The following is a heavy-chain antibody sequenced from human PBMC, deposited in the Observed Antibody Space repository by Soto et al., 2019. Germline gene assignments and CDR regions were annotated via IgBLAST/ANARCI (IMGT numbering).Heavy chain of an antibody. V-gene: IGHV3-30*18. CDR2: ISYDGSNK. CDR1: GFTFSSYG. CDR3: AKADYVDMVRDPSDAFDI. Sequence: GGSLRLSCAASGFTFSSYGMHWVRQAPGKGLEWVAVISYDGSNKYYADSVKGRFTISRDNSKNTLYLQMNSLRAEDTAVYYCAKADYVDMVRDPSDAFDIWGQGTMITVSS. D-gene: IGHD3-10*01. J-gene: IGHJ3*02.